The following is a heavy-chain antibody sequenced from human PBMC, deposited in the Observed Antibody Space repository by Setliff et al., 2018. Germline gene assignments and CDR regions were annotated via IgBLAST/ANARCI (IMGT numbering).Heavy chain of an antibody. CDR2: IYWDDDK. J-gene: IGHJ5*02. CDR1: GFSLSTSGVG. D-gene: IGHD2-21*02. CDR3: ALRRGTDWSFIRWLDP. V-gene: IGHV2-5*02. Sequence: SGPTLVNPTRTLTLTCTLSGFSLSTSGVGVGWVRQPPGKALEWLALIYWDDDKRYSPSLKSRLTITKDSSKNQVVLTMTDMDPVDTATYYCALRRGTDWSFIRWLDPWGQGTLVTVSS.